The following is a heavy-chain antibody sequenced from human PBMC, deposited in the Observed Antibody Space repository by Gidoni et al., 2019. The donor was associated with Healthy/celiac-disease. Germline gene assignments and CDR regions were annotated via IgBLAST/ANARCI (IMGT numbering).Heavy chain of an antibody. V-gene: IGHV3-30-3*01. J-gene: IGHJ4*02. Sequence: QVQLVESGGGVVQPGRSLRLSCAASGFTVSSYAMHWVRQAPGKGLEWVAVISYDGSNKYYADSVKGRFTISRDNSKNTLYLQMNSLRAEDTAVYYCAIPYIAAAGRGGRLFDYWGQGTLVTVSS. CDR3: AIPYIAAAGRGGRLFDY. CDR2: ISYDGSNK. CDR1: GFTVSSYA. D-gene: IGHD6-13*01.